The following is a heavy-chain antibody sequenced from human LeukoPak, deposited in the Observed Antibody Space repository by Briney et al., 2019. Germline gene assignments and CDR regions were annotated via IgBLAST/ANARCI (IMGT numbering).Heavy chain of an antibody. CDR2: IYTDGSRT. CDR3: ARGDHVGYFLDY. CDR1: GFTVSSNY. V-gene: IGHV3-74*01. J-gene: IGHJ4*02. D-gene: IGHD1-26*01. Sequence: PGGSLRLSCAASGFTVSSNYMSWVRQAPGKGLVWVSRIYTDGSRTNYADSVWGRFTISRDNAKNTLYLQLDSLRAEDTAVYYCARGDHVGYFLDYWGQGTLVTVSS.